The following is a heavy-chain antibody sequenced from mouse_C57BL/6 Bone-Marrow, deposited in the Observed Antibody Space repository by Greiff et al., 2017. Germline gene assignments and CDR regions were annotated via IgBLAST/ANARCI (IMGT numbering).Heavy chain of an antibody. CDR1: GFTFSDYY. Sequence: EVKLMESGGGLVQPGGSLKLSCAASGFTFSDYYMYWVRQTPEKRLEWVAYISNGGGSTYYPDTVKGRFTISRDNAKNTLYLQMSRRKSEDTAMYYCARMGWLLPFAYWGQGTLVTVSA. J-gene: IGHJ3*01. CDR2: ISNGGGST. V-gene: IGHV5-12*01. D-gene: IGHD2-3*01. CDR3: ARMGWLLPFAY.